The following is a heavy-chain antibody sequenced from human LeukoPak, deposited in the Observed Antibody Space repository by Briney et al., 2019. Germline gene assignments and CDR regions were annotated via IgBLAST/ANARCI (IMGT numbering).Heavy chain of an antibody. Sequence: GGSLRLSCGASGFTLSPYGMHWVRQAPGKGLEWVAVIWNDGSHHYYADSVNGRFTISRDNFKSTVYLDMDSLTAEDAAFYFCARDPDPHGDSFFDLWGQGTLVTVSS. V-gene: IGHV3-33*01. CDR2: IWNDGSHH. D-gene: IGHD4-17*01. CDR1: GFTLSPYG. J-gene: IGHJ4*02. CDR3: ARDPDPHGDSFFDL.